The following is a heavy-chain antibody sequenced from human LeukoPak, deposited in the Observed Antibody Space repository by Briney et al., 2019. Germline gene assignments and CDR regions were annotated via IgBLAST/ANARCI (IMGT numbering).Heavy chain of an antibody. CDR1: GGSTSSGGYY. CDR3: ARDSGDWFDP. CDR2: IYYSGST. J-gene: IGHJ5*02. Sequence: SQTLSLTCTDSGGSTSSGGYYWSWIRQHPGKGLEWIGYIYYSGSTYYNPSLKSRVTISVDTSKNQFSLNLSSVTAADTAVYYCARDSGDWFDPWGQGTLVTVSS. V-gene: IGHV4-31*03.